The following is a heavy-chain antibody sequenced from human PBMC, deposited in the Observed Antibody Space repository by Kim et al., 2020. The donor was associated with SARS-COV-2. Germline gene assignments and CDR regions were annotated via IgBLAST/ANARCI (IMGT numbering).Heavy chain of an antibody. J-gene: IGHJ4*02. CDR1: GFTFSTDD. V-gene: IGHV3-13*01. Sequence: GGSLRLSCAASGFTFSTDDMHWVRQATGKALEWVSVSGAAGYIGYADYVKGRFTISRDNAKDSLYLQMNSLTAGDTAVYYCVRGRDRTSSYEYWGQGTQV. CDR2: SGAAGYI. D-gene: IGHD2-2*01. CDR3: VRGRDRTSSYEY.